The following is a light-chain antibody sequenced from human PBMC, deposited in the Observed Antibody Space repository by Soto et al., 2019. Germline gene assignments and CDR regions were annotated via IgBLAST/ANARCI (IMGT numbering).Light chain of an antibody. Sequence: QSALTQPASASGSPGQSITISCTGTSSDVGGYNYVSWYQQHPGKAPKLMIYDVSNRPSGVSNRFSGSKSGNTASLTISGLQAEDEADYYCSSYTGSNTHVVFGRGTKVTVL. CDR3: SSYTGSNTHVV. CDR1: SSDVGGYNY. V-gene: IGLV2-14*01. CDR2: DVS. J-gene: IGLJ2*01.